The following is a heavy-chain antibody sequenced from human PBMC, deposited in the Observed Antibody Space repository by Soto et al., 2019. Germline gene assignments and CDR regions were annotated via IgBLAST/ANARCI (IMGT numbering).Heavy chain of an antibody. J-gene: IGHJ5*02. V-gene: IGHV4-59*01. CDR2: MYHSGST. CDR3: ARVEPLVRGLRWFDP. CDR1: GGSISGLY. Sequence: PSETLSLTCTVSGGSISGLYWSWIRQPPGKGLEWIGYMYHSGSTNYNPSLKSRVTISVDTSKNQFSLKLSSVTAADTAVYYCARVEPLVRGLRWFDPWGQGTLVTVSS. D-gene: IGHD3-10*01.